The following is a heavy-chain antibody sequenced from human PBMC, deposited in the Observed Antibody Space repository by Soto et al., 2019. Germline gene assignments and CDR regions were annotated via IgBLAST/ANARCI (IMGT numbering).Heavy chain of an antibody. J-gene: IGHJ4*02. CDR2: MNPNSGNT. Sequence: ASVKVSCKASGYTFTSYDINWVRQATGQGLEWMGWMNPNSGNTGYAQKFQGRVTMTRNTSISTAYMELSSLRSEDTAVYYCARVEGSGWYFLGGATTVFDYWGQGTLVTVSS. CDR3: ARVEGSGWYFLGGATTVFDY. CDR1: GYTFTSYD. D-gene: IGHD6-19*01. V-gene: IGHV1-8*01.